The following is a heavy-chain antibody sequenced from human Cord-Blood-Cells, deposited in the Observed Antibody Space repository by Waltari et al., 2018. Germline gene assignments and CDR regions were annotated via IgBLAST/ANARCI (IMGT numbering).Heavy chain of an antibody. CDR2: IYPGDSDT. Sequence: EVQLVQSGAEVKKPGESLEISCKGSGYSFTSYWIGWVRQMPGKGLEWMGIIYPGDSDTRYSPSFQGQVTISADKSISTAYLQWSSLKASDTAMYYCARPYCSGGSCYNWFDPWGQGTLVTVSS. V-gene: IGHV5-51*01. D-gene: IGHD2-15*01. CDR3: ARPYCSGGSCYNWFDP. J-gene: IGHJ5*02. CDR1: GYSFTSYW.